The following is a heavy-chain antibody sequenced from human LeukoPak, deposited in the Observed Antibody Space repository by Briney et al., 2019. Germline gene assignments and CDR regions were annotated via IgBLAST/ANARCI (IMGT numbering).Heavy chain of an antibody. CDR1: GVSISSYY. CDR2: IYYSGST. CDR3: ARAREIYYYGSGSPNAFDI. D-gene: IGHD3-10*01. V-gene: IGHV4-59*01. Sequence: PSETLSLTCTVSGVSISSYYWSWIRQPPGKGLEWIGYIYYSGSTNYNPSLKSRVTISVDTSKNQFSLKLSSVTAADTAVYYCARAREIYYYGSGSPNAFDIWGQGTMVTVSS. J-gene: IGHJ3*02.